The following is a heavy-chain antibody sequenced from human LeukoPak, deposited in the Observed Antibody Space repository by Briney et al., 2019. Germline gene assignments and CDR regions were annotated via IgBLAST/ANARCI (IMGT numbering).Heavy chain of an antibody. CDR1: GYSISSGYY. J-gene: IGHJ4*02. V-gene: IGHV4-38-2*01. CDR3: ATQARNYDFWSGYFNRIGHYFDY. Sequence: PSETLSLTCAVSGYSISSGYYWGWIRQPPGKGLEWIGSIYHSGSTYYNPSLKSRVTISVDTSKNQFSLKLSSVTAADTAVYYCATQARNYDFWSGYFNRIGHYFDYWGQGTLVTVSS. CDR2: IYHSGST. D-gene: IGHD3-3*01.